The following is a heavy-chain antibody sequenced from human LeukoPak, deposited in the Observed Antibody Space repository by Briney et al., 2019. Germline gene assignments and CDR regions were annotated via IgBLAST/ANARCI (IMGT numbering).Heavy chain of an antibody. J-gene: IGHJ4*02. D-gene: IGHD4-23*01. CDR2: ISVRGDRT. V-gene: IGHV3-23*01. Sequence: GGSLRLSCAASGFAFSDYVMDWVRQAPGKGLEWVSSISVRGDRTYYPDSVKGRFTISRDNSKHMLYLQMNTLGADDTAIYYCAKDRDYGGNSRGIDYFDYWGQGTLVTVSS. CDR3: AKDRDYGGNSRGIDYFDY. CDR1: GFAFSDYV.